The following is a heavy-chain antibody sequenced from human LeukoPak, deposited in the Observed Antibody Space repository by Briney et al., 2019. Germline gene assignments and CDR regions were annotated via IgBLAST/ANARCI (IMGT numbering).Heavy chain of an antibody. V-gene: IGHV3-20*01. CDR3: ARVVTMVRGVPFFDY. CDR1: GFTFDDYG. CDR2: INWNGGST. D-gene: IGHD3-10*01. Sequence: GGSLRLSCAASGFTFDDYGMSWVRQAPGKGLEWVSGINWNGGSTGYADSVKGRFTISRDNAKNSLYPQMNSLRAEDTALYHCARVVTMVRGVPFFDYWGQGTLVTVSS. J-gene: IGHJ4*02.